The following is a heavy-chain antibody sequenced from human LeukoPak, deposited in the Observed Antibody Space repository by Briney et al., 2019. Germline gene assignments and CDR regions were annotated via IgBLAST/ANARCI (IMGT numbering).Heavy chain of an antibody. D-gene: IGHD3-22*01. V-gene: IGHV3-7*01. J-gene: IGHJ4*02. Sequence: GGSLRLSCAASGFTFSNYWMSWVRQAPGKGLEWVANIKQDGGEKYYVDSVKGRFTISRDNSKNTLYLQMNSLRAEDTAVYYCAKDYYYDSSGYYPYYFDYWGQGTLVTVSS. CDR1: GFTFSNYW. CDR3: AKDYYYDSSGYYPYYFDY. CDR2: IKQDGGEK.